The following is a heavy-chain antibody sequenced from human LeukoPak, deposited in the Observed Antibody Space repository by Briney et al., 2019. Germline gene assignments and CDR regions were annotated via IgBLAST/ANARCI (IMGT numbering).Heavy chain of an antibody. CDR3: AREDFGVVNSYYYYGMDV. CDR2: IIPIFGTA. CDR1: GYTFTSYG. Sequence: SVKVSCKASGYTFTSYGISWVRQAPGQGLEWMGGIIPIFGTANYAQKFQGRVTITADESTSTAYMELSSLRSEDTAVYYCAREDFGVVNSYYYYGMDVWGQGTTVTVSS. V-gene: IGHV1-69*13. J-gene: IGHJ6*02. D-gene: IGHD3-3*01.